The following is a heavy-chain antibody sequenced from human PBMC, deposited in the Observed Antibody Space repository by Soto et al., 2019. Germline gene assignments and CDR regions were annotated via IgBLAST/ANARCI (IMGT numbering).Heavy chain of an antibody. V-gene: IGHV3-30-3*01. CDR1: GFTFSSYA. Sequence: QVQLVESGGGVVQPGRSLRLSCAASGFTFSSYAMHWVRQAPGKGLEWVAVISYDGSNKYYADSVKGRFTISRDNSKNTLYLQMNSLRAEDPAVYYCARYVQILEYGTWDYWGQGTLVTVSS. CDR3: ARYVQILEYGTWDY. J-gene: IGHJ4*02. D-gene: IGHD1-26*01. CDR2: ISYDGSNK.